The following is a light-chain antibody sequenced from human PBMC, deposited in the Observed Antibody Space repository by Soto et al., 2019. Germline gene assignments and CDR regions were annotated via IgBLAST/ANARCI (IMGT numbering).Light chain of an antibody. CDR1: QSVSSN. V-gene: IGKV3-15*01. CDR3: QHYNNWPFT. CDR2: GAS. Sequence: EIVMTQSPATLSVSPGERATLSCRASQSVSSNLAWYQQKPGQAPSLLISGASARATGVPARFSGSGSGTESTLTISSLQSEDFAVYYCQHYNNWPFTFGQGTKLEI. J-gene: IGKJ2*01.